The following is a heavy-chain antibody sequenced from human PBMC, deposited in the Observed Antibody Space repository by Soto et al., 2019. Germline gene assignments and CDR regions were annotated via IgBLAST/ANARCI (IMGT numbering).Heavy chain of an antibody. CDR2: IYYSGST. Sequence: SETLSLTCTVSGGSISSSSYYWGWIRQPPGKGLEWFGSIYYSGSTYYNPSLKSRVTISVDTSKNQFSLKLSSVTAADTAVYYCATTPQHYGDYAFDYWGQGTLVTVSS. CDR3: ATTPQHYGDYAFDY. V-gene: IGHV4-39*01. D-gene: IGHD4-17*01. J-gene: IGHJ4*02. CDR1: GGSISSSSYY.